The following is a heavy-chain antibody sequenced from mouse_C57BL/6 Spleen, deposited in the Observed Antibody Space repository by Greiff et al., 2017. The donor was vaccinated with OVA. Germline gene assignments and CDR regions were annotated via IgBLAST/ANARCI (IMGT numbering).Heavy chain of an antibody. CDR1: GYTFTSYW. CDR2: IYPGSGST. V-gene: IGHV1-55*01. CDR3: ARSGSNYLYYAMDY. J-gene: IGHJ4*01. Sequence: QVQLQQPGAELVKPGASVKMSCKASGYTFTSYWITWVKQRPGQGLEWIGDIYPGSGSTNYNEKFKSKATLTVDTSSSTAYMQLSSLTSEDSAVYYCARSGSNYLYYAMDYWGQGTSVTVSS. D-gene: IGHD2-5*01.